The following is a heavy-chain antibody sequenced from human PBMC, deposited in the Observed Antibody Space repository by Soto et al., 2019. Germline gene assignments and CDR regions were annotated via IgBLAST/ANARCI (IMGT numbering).Heavy chain of an antibody. CDR1: GFSLSTSGVG. V-gene: IGHV2-5*02. CDR3: ALTLLGLDWFDP. CDR2: IYWDDDK. D-gene: IGHD3-16*01. Sequence: QITLKESGPTLVKPTQPLTLTCTFSGFSLSTSGVGVGWIRQPPGKALEWLALIYWDDDKRYSPSLKSRLTITKDTSKNQVVLTMTNMDPVDTATYYCALTLLGLDWFDPWGQGTLVTVSS. J-gene: IGHJ5*02.